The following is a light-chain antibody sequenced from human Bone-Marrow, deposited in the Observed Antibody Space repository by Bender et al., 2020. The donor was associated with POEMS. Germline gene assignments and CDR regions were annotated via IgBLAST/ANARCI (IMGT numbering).Light chain of an antibody. CDR3: SSYTSSSTWV. CDR1: SSDVGGYNS. Sequence: QSAPTQPASVSGSPGQSITISCTGTSSDVGGYNSVSWYQQYPGTAPKLMIYEVSDRPSGVSDRFSGSRSGNTASLTISGLQAEDEADYYCSSYTSSSTWVFGTGTKLTVL. V-gene: IGLV2-14*01. CDR2: EVS. J-gene: IGLJ3*02.